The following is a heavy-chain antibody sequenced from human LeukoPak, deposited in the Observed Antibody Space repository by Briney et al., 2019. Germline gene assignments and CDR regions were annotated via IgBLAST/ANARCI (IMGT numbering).Heavy chain of an antibody. D-gene: IGHD2-21*02. Sequence: QPGRSLRLSCAASGFTFDDYAMHWVRQAPGKGLEWVSGISWNSGSIGYADSVKGRFTISRDNAKNSLYLQMNSLRAEDTALYYCAKETPPGDQYCGGDCYPLDYWGQGTLVTVSS. CDR1: GFTFDDYA. CDR2: ISWNSGSI. J-gene: IGHJ4*02. CDR3: AKETPPGDQYCGGDCYPLDY. V-gene: IGHV3-9*01.